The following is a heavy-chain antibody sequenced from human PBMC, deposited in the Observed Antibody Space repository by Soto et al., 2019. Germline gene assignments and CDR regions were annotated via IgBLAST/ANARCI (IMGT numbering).Heavy chain of an antibody. D-gene: IGHD2-15*01. J-gene: IGHJ4*01. V-gene: IGHV1-69*13. Sequence: ASVKVSCKASGGTFSSYAISWVRQAPGQGLEWMGGIIPIFGTANYAQKFQGRVTITADESTSTAYMELSSLRSEDTAVYYCARVGCSGGSCYSGSSNFDYWG. CDR3: ARVGCSGGSCYSGSSNFDY. CDR1: GGTFSSYA. CDR2: IIPIFGTA.